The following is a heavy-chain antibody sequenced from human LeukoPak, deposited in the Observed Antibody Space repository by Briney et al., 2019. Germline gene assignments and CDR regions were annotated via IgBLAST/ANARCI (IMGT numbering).Heavy chain of an antibody. J-gene: IGHJ6*03. CDR2: ISGSGGST. V-gene: IGHV3-23*01. CDR1: GFTFSSYA. D-gene: IGHD1-26*01. CDR3: ARNPYSGSYGDYYYYYMDV. Sequence: GGSLRLSCAASGFTFSSYAMSWVRQAPGKGLEWVSAISGSGGSTYYADSVKGRFTISRDNSKNSLYLQMNSLRAEDTAVYYCARNPYSGSYGDYYYYYMDVWGKGTTVTISS.